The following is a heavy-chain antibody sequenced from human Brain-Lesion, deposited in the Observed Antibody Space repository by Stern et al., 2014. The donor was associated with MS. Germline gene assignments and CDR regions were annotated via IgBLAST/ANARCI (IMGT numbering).Heavy chain of an antibody. CDR3: ARDQRGITIFGVVTDYYYLGMDV. CDR2: IKPNTGGT. D-gene: IGHD3-3*01. CDR1: GYIFTGNY. V-gene: IGHV1-2*02. J-gene: IGHJ6*02. Sequence: QLAESGAEAKKPGASVKVSCKTSGYIFTGNYIHWVRQAPGQGLEWMAWIKPNTGGTKYSSKFQGRVTMSRDTSISTAYVELSSLTSDDTAVYYCARDQRGITIFGVVTDYYYLGMDVWGQGTTVTVSS.